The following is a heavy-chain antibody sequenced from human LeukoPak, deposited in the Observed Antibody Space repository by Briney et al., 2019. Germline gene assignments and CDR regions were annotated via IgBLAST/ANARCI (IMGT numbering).Heavy chain of an antibody. CDR1: GFTFSSYG. CDR2: ISGSGGST. J-gene: IGHJ4*02. D-gene: IGHD5-24*01. Sequence: GGSLRLSCAASGFTFSSYGMSWVRQAPGKGLEWVSAISGSGGSTYYADSMKGRFTISRDNSKNTLYLQMNSLKTEDTAVYYCTTDGDGYWGQGTLVTVSS. V-gene: IGHV3-23*01. CDR3: TTDGDGY.